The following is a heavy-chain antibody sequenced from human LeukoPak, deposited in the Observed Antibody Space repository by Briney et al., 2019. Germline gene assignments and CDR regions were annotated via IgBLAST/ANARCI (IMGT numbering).Heavy chain of an antibody. J-gene: IGHJ4*02. V-gene: IGHV3-23*01. D-gene: IGHD3/OR15-3a*01. Sequence: HPGGSLRLSCAVSGITLSNYGMSWVRQAPGKGLEWVAGISGSGGSTIYADSVKGRFTISRDKPKNTLYLQMNSLRAEDTAFYFCAKRGVVIRVFLVGFHKEAFYFESWGQGALVTVSS. CDR3: AKRGVVIRVFLVGFHKEAFYFES. CDR2: ISGSGGST. CDR1: GITLSNYG.